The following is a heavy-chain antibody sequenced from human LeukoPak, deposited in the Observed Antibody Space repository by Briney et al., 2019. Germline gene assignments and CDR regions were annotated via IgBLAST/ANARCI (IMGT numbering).Heavy chain of an antibody. Sequence: GESLKISCQGSGYTFIHYWISWVRQMPGEGLGWMGKIDTSVSYTKYSPPFQGHVTISADRSNNTAYLQWRNLKSSDTAMDYCSRLYRYGDFWGQGTPVTVSS. J-gene: IGHJ4*02. D-gene: IGHD3-10*01. CDR2: IDTSVSYT. CDR1: GYTFIHYW. V-gene: IGHV5-10-1*01. CDR3: SRLYRYGDF.